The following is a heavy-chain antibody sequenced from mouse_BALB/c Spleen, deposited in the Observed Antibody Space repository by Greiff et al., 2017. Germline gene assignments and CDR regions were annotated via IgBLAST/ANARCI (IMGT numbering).Heavy chain of an antibody. V-gene: IGHV1-54*01. CDR2: INPGSGGT. Sequence: VQLQESGAELVRPGTSVKVSCKASGYAFTNYLIEWVKQRPGQGLEWIGVINPGSGGTNYNEKFKGKATLTADKSSSTAYMQLSSLTSDDSAVYFCAIKDSYDCYSYWFAYWGQGTLVTVSA. CDR3: AIKDSYDCYSYWFAY. D-gene: IGHD2-3*01. J-gene: IGHJ3*01. CDR1: GYAFTNYL.